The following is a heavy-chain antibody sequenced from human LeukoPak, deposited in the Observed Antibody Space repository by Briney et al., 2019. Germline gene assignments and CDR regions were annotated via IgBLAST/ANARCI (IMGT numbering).Heavy chain of an antibody. Sequence: SETLSLTCTVSGDSISSYYWSWIRQPPGKGLEWIGYIYYTGTTNYNASLKSRVTISVDTSKNQFSLKLSSVTAADTAVYYCASLFKTIPGGYYGSGSYAAFDIWGQGTMVTVSS. V-gene: IGHV4-59*12. D-gene: IGHD3-10*01. CDR3: ASLFKTIPGGYYGSGSYAAFDI. J-gene: IGHJ3*02. CDR2: IYYTGTT. CDR1: GDSISSYY.